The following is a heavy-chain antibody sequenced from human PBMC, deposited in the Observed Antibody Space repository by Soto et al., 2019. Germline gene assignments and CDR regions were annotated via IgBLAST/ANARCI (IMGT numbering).Heavy chain of an antibody. J-gene: IGHJ4*02. CDR1: GFTFSTYA. V-gene: IGHV3-23*01. D-gene: IGHD2-15*01. CDR2: ISGSGAST. CDR3: AKDGAATPLNLRYNKHDY. Sequence: VQLLEFGGGLVQPGRSLRLSCAASGFTFSTYAMSWVRQAPGKGLEWVSAISGSGASTYYADSVKGRFTISRDNSKDTLYLQMNSLRAEDTAVYYCAKDGAATPLNLRYNKHDYWGQGTLVTVSS.